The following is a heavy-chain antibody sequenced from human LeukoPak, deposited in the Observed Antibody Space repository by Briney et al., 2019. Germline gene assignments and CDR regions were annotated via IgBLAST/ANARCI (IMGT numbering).Heavy chain of an antibody. Sequence: GGSLRLSCAAPGFTLSTASMNWVRQAPGKGLEWISYIDRSGGAIYYADSVKGRFTISRDTAKNSLYLQMSSLRADDTAVYSCARGKYGGYFIDYWGQGTLVTVSS. CDR2: IDRSGGAI. J-gene: IGHJ4*02. CDR1: GFTLSTAS. D-gene: IGHD5-12*01. V-gene: IGHV3-48*04. CDR3: ARGKYGGYFIDY.